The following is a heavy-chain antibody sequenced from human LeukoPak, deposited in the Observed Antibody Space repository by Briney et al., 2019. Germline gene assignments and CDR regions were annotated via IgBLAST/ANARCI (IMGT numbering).Heavy chain of an antibody. CDR1: GFTFDDYA. Sequence: GGSLRLSCAASGFTFDDYAMHWVRQAPGKGLEWVSGISWNSGSIGYADSVKGRFTISRDNAKNSLYLQMNSLRAEDTALYYCAKDVSSWGIAAAEWGQGTLVTVSS. CDR2: ISWNSGSI. CDR3: AKDVSSWGIAAAE. J-gene: IGHJ4*02. D-gene: IGHD6-13*01. V-gene: IGHV3-9*01.